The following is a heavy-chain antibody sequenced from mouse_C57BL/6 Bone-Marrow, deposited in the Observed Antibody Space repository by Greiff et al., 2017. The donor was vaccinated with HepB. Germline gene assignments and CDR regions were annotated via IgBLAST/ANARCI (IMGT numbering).Heavy chain of an antibody. V-gene: IGHV2-9-1*01. CDR3: ARWDYYGSSYYFDY. CDR1: GFSLTSYA. Sequence: VKVIESGPGLVAPSQSLSITCTVSGFSLTSYAISWVRQPPGKGLEWLGVIWTGGGTNYNSALKSRLSISKDNSKSQVFLKMNSLQTDDTARYYCARWDYYGSSYYFDYWGQGTTLTVSS. D-gene: IGHD1-1*01. CDR2: IWTGGGT. J-gene: IGHJ2*01.